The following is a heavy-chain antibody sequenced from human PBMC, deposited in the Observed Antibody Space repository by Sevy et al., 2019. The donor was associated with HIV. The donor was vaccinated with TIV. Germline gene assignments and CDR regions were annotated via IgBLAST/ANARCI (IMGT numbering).Heavy chain of an antibody. CDR3: ARSLYYYGSGSEDALDI. V-gene: IGHV3-33*01. CDR1: GFTFSDYG. J-gene: IGHJ3*02. D-gene: IGHD3-10*01. CDR2: IWYDGSNK. Sequence: GWSLRLSCAASGFTFSDYGMHWVRQAPGKGLEWVAAIWYDGSNKYYADSVKGRFTVSRDNSKNTLYLQMNSLRAEDTAVYYCARSLYYYGSGSEDALDIWGQGTMVTVSS.